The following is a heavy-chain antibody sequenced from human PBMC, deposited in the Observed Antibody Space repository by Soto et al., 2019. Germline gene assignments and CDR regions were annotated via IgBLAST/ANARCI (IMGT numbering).Heavy chain of an antibody. CDR1: KFTLSDYF. Sequence: SVQLASVASKFTLSDYFMHCIRQLPGKGLEWVAKITSTTGYTVYADSVRGRFIVSRDNARSSVYLQMGRLSVEDTAVYYCARVFFSSTGGDRDLHCFSTPRTFDL. CDR2: ITSTTGYT. J-gene: IGHJ2*01. V-gene: IGHV3-11*06. CDR3: ARVFFSSTGGDRDLHCFSTPRTFDL. D-gene: IGHD2-21*01.